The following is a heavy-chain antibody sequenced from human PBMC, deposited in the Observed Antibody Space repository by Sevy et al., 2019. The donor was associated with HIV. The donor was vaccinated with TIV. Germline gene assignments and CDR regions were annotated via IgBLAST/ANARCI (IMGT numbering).Heavy chain of an antibody. CDR3: AGENAWGRGYS. CDR1: GGSITSLY. V-gene: IGHV4-59*08. CDR2: IYYNGHI. Sequence: SENLSLTCTVSGGSITSLYWNWIRQPPGKGLEWFANIYYNGHINYNPSLKSRVTLSLDTSKNQFSLRLSSVTAAYTAMYYCAGENAWGRGYSWGQGTLVTVSS. J-gene: IGHJ4*02. D-gene: IGHD1-26*01.